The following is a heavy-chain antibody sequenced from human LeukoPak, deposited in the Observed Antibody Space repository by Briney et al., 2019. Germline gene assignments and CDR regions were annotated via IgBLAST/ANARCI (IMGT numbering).Heavy chain of an antibody. V-gene: IGHV4-34*01. CDR2: INHSGST. D-gene: IGHD6-13*01. Sequence: SETLSLTCSVYGGSFSGNYWTWIRQPPGKGLEWIGQINHSGSTNYNPSLRSRVTISVDTSKKQFSLKVSSVTAADTAVYYCARAPAAAGTIDYWGQGTLVTVSS. J-gene: IGHJ4*02. CDR3: ARAPAAAGTIDY. CDR1: GGSFSGNY.